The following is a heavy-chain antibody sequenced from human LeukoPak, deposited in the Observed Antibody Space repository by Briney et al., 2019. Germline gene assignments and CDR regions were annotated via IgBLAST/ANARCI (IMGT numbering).Heavy chain of an antibody. CDR2: ISSSSSYI. V-gene: IGHV3-21*01. CDR1: GFTFSSYS. J-gene: IGHJ4*02. Sequence: GGSLRLSCAASGFTFSSYSMNWVRQAPGKGLEWVSSISSSSSYIYYADSVKGRFTISRDNAKNSLYLQMNSLRAEDTAVYYCARTLRWSGYIGDYWGQGTLVTISS. D-gene: IGHD3-3*01. CDR3: ARTLRWSGYIGDY.